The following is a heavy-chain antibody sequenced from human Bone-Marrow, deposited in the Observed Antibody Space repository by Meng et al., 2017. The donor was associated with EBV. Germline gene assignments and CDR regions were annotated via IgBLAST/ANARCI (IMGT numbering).Heavy chain of an antibody. CDR1: GCTCSSDA. Sequence: QVQSVQSGAEVKKPGSSVNAPSWTSGCTCSSDAISWVRQAPGQGLEWMGGLIPMLGAPNYAQKFQDRVTIIADKSTSIHYMELSSLRSDDTAVYYCASESGRGYTPDYWGRGTLVTVSS. CDR3: ASESGRGYTPDY. J-gene: IGHJ4*02. D-gene: IGHD3-10*01. V-gene: IGHV1-69*06. CDR2: LIPMLGAP.